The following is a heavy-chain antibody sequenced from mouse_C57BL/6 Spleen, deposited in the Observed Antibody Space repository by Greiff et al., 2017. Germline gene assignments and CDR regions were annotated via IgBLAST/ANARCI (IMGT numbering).Heavy chain of an antibody. CDR1: GFTFRDYY. D-gene: IGHD1-1*01. J-gene: IGHJ4*01. CDR3: ARGPGSSSYYAMDY. V-gene: IGHV5-16*01. Sequence: EVMLVESEGGLVQPGSSMKLSCTASGFTFRDYYMAWVRQVPEKGLEWVANINYDGSSTYYLDSLKSRFIISRDNAKNILYLQMSSLKSEETATYYCARGPGSSSYYAMDYWGQGTSVTVSS. CDR2: INYDGSST.